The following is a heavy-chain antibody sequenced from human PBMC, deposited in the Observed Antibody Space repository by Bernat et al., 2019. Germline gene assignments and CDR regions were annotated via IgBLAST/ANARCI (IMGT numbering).Heavy chain of an antibody. V-gene: IGHV1-69*01. CDR1: GGTFSSYA. J-gene: IGHJ4*02. CDR3: ARDPRYCGGDCYYFDY. D-gene: IGHD2-21*01. CDR2: IIPIFGTA. Sequence: QVQLVQSGAEVKKPGSSVKVSCKASGGTFSSYAISWVRQAPGQGLEWMGGIIPIFGTANYAQKFQGRVTITADASTSTAYMELSSLRSEDTAVYYCARDPRYCGGDCYYFDYWGQGTLVTVSS.